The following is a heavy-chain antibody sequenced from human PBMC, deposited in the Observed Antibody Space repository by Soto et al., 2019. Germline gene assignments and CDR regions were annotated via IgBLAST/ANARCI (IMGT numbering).Heavy chain of an antibody. D-gene: IGHD2-15*01. CDR3: ARDQVKSGGSYLRY. Sequence: GGSLRLSCAASGFTFSSYAMHWVRQAPGKGLEWVAVISYDGSNKYYADSVKGRFTISRDNSKNTLYLQMNSLRAEDTAVYYCARDQVKSGGSYLRYWGQGTLVTVSS. CDR1: GFTFSSYA. J-gene: IGHJ4*02. V-gene: IGHV3-30-3*01. CDR2: ISYDGSNK.